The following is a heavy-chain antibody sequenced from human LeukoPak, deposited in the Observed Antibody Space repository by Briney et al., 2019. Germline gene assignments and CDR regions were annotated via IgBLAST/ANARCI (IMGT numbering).Heavy chain of an antibody. V-gene: IGHV1-2*02. CDR1: GYTFTGYY. CDR2: INPNSGGT. CDR3: ATLEQLGTHFDY. D-gene: IGHD6-13*01. Sequence: ASVKVSCKASGYTFTGYYMHWVRQAPGQGLEWMGWINPNSGGTNYAQKFQGRVTMSRDTSFSTAYMELSRLRSDDTAVYYCATLEQLGTHFDYWGQGNLVTVSS. J-gene: IGHJ4*02.